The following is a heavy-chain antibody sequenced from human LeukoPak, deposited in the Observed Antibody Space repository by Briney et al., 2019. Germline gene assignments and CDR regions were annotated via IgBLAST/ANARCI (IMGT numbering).Heavy chain of an antibody. CDR2: IYTSGST. D-gene: IGHD3-22*01. V-gene: IGHV4-4*07. Sequence: SETLSLTCTVPGGSISSYYWSWIRQPAGKGLEWIGRIYTSGSTNYNPSLKSRVTMSVDTSKNQFSLKLSSVTAADTAVYYCARDGRNMTVPWSWFDPWGQGTLVTVSS. CDR3: ARDGRNMTVPWSWFDP. CDR1: GGSISSYY. J-gene: IGHJ5*02.